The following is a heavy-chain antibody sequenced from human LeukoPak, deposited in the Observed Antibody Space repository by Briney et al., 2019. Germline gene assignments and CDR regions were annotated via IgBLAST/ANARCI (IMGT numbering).Heavy chain of an antibody. V-gene: IGHV3-30*02. D-gene: IGHD1-26*01. CDR3: AKDPTYSGSYVD. J-gene: IGHJ4*02. CDR1: GFIFSSYG. CDR2: IRYDGSNK. Sequence: GGSLRLSCAASGFIFSSYGMHWVRQAPGKGLEWVAFIRYDGSNKYYADSVKGRFSISRDNSKNTLYLQMNSLRAEDTAVYYCAKDPTYSGSYVDWGQGTLVTVSS.